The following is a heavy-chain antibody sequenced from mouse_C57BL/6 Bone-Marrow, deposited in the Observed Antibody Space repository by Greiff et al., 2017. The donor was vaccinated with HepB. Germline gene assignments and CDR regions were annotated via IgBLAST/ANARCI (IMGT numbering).Heavy chain of an antibody. CDR2: INPGSGGT. CDR3: TFGYFDV. CDR1: GYAFTNYL. V-gene: IGHV1-54*01. J-gene: IGHJ1*03. Sequence: VQLQESGAELVRPGTSVKVSCKASGYAFTNYLIEWVKQRPGQGLEWIGVINPGSGGTNYNEKFKGKATLTADKSSSTAYMQLSSLTSEDTAVYYCTFGYFDVWGTGTTVTVSS.